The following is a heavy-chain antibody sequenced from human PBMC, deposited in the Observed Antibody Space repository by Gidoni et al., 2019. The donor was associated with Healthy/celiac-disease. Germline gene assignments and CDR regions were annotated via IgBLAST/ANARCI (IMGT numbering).Heavy chain of an antibody. CDR3: ARLNYDILTGYPAFDAFDI. D-gene: IGHD3-9*01. CDR2: IYYSGST. CDR1: GGSISRSY. J-gene: IGHJ3*02. Sequence: QVQLQESGPGLVKPSETLSLTCTVSGGSISRSYWSWIRQPPGKGLEWIGYIYYSGSTNYNPSLKSRVTISVDTSKNQFSLKLSSVTAADTAVYYCARLNYDILTGYPAFDAFDIWGQGTMVTVSS. V-gene: IGHV4-59*01.